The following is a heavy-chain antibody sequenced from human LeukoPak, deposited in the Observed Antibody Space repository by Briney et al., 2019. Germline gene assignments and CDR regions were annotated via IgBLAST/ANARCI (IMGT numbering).Heavy chain of an antibody. Sequence: GGSLRLSCVASGFTFSNYFMHWVRQAPGRGLDWVALIWSDGSSQYYADSVKGRFTISRDNSKNTLYLQMNSLRAEDTAVYYCASGVPAAFYWGQGTLVTVSS. CDR3: ASGVPAAFY. CDR1: GFTFSNYF. D-gene: IGHD2-2*01. V-gene: IGHV3-33*01. CDR2: IWSDGSSQ. J-gene: IGHJ4*02.